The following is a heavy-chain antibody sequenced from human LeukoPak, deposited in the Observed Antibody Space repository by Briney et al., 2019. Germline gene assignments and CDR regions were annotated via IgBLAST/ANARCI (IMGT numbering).Heavy chain of an antibody. Sequence: ASVKVSCKASVYTFTSSFMHWVRQAPGQGLEWMGMINPSGGSPTYAQKFQGRVTMTRDTSTSTVYMELSSLRSEDTAMYYCARDSSSSSLADPWGQGTLVTVSS. CDR2: INPSGGSP. J-gene: IGHJ5*02. CDR1: VYTFTSSF. D-gene: IGHD2-2*01. V-gene: IGHV1-46*01. CDR3: ARDSSSSSLADP.